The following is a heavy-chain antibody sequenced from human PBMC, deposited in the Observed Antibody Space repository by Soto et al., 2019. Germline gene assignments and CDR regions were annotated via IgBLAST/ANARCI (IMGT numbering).Heavy chain of an antibody. CDR3: AKEQGIAVAGTVDFQH. D-gene: IGHD6-19*01. Sequence: QVQLVESGGGVVQPGRSLRLSCAASGFTFSSYGMHWVRQAPGKGLEWVAVISYDGSKKYYAYSGKGRFTISRDNSKNTLYMQRNSLRAEATAVYYCAKEQGIAVAGTVDFQHWGQGTLVTVSS. CDR1: GFTFSSYG. V-gene: IGHV3-30*18. J-gene: IGHJ1*01. CDR2: ISYDGSKK.